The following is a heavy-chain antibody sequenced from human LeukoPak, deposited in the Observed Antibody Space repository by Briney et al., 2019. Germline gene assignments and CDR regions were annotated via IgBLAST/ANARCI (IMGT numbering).Heavy chain of an antibody. J-gene: IGHJ4*02. CDR1: GGTFSSYA. V-gene: IGHV1-69*05. CDR2: IIPIFGTA. D-gene: IGHD5-24*01. Sequence: SVKVSCKASGGTFSSYAISWVRQAPGQGLEWRGGIIPIFGTANYAQKFQGRGTITTDESTSTAYMELSSLRCEDTVVYYCAREGDGYNGVFEYWGQGTLVTVSS. CDR3: AREGDGYNGVFEY.